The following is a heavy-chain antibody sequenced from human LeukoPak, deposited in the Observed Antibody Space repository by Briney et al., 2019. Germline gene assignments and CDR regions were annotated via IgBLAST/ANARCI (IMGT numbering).Heavy chain of an antibody. V-gene: IGHV4-59*12. J-gene: IGHJ4*02. CDR2: IYYSGST. D-gene: IGHD2-2*02. CDR1: GGSISSYY. CDR3: ARDRRDRYCSSTSCYNLIDY. Sequence: PSETLSLTCTVSGGSISSYYWSWIRQPPGKGLEWIGYIYYSGSTNYNPSLKSRVTISVDRSKNQFSLKLSSVTAADTAVYYCARDRRDRYCSSTSCYNLIDYWGQGTLVTVSS.